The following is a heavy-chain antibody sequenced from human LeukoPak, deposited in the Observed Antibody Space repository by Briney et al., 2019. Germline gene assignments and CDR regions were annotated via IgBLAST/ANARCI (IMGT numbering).Heavy chain of an antibody. D-gene: IGHD3-10*01. Sequence: GSLRLSCAASGFTFDDYGMSWVRQAPGKGLEWIGYIYYSGSTNYNPSLKSRVTISVDTSKNQFSLKLSSVTAADTAVYYCARNRYCYGSRNYGVPNWFDPWGQGTLVTVSS. V-gene: IGHV4-59*01. CDR1: GFTFDDYG. J-gene: IGHJ5*02. CDR3: ARNRYCYGSRNYGVPNWFDP. CDR2: IYYSGST.